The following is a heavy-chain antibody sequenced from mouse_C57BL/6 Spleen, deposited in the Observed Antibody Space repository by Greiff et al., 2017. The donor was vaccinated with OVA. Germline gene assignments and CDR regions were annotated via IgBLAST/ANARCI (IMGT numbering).Heavy chain of an antibody. CDR3: VRGLSGAMDY. CDR1: GFSFNTYA. CDR2: IRSKSNNYAT. J-gene: IGHJ4*01. Sequence: VQLKESGGGLVQPKGSLKLSCAASGFSFNTYAMNWVRQAPGKGLEWVARIRSKSNNYATYYADSVKDRFTISRDDSESMLYLQMNNLKTEDTAMYYCVRGLSGAMDYWGQGTSVTVSS. D-gene: IGHD2-4*01. V-gene: IGHV10-1*01.